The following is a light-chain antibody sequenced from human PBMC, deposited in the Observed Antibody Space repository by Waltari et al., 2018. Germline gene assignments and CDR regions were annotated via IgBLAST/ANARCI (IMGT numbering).Light chain of an antibody. V-gene: IGLV2-14*01. CDR3: AAYTSTNTVI. J-gene: IGLJ2*01. CDR1: NIALGSYKY. Sequence: QSALTEPASASWSSGQSITIPFSGTNIALGSYKYGSWYQQYPGKAPKLMIFDVTMWPSGVSHRFSGSKSGNTASLTISGLQAEDEADYFCAAYTSTNTVIFGGGTKVTVL. CDR2: DVT.